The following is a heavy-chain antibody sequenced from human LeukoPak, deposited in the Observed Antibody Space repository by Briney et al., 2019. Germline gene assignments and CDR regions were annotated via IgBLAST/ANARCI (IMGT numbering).Heavy chain of an antibody. CDR2: IYTSGST. CDR1: GGSISSYY. CDR3: ACYSGYDWDYYYYYMDV. J-gene: IGHJ6*03. Sequence: SETLSLTCTVSGGSISSYYWSWIRQPAGKGLEWIGRIYTSGSTNYNPSLKSRVTISVDTSKNQFSLKLSSVTAADTAVYYCACYSGYDWDYYYYYMDVWGKGTTVTISS. D-gene: IGHD5-12*01. V-gene: IGHV4-4*07.